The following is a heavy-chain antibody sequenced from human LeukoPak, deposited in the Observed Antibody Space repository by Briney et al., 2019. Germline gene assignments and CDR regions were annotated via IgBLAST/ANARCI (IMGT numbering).Heavy chain of an antibody. CDR1: GFTFSSYS. V-gene: IGHV3-30*18. CDR3: AKCPSRVGATPFDY. J-gene: IGHJ4*02. D-gene: IGHD1-26*01. Sequence: GGSLRLSCAASGFTFSSYSMNWVRQAPGKGLEWVAVISYHEINKFYTDSVKGRFTISRDNSRNTLYLQMNSLRGEDTAVYYCAKCPSRVGATPFDYWGQGTLDTVSS. CDR2: ISYHEINK.